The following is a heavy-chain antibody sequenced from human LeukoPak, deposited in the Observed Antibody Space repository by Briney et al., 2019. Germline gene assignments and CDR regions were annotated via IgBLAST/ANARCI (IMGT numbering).Heavy chain of an antibody. D-gene: IGHD3-10*01. CDR2: IRYDGTNK. CDR3: APNYYDSGSSFDY. V-gene: IGHV3-30*02. CDR1: GFTVSSNY. J-gene: IGHJ4*02. Sequence: GGSLRLSCAASGFTVSSNYMSWVRQAPGKGLEWVAFIRYDGTNKYYADSVEGRFTISRDNSKNTLYLQMSSLRVEDTAVYYCAPNYYDSGSSFDYWGQGTLVSVSS.